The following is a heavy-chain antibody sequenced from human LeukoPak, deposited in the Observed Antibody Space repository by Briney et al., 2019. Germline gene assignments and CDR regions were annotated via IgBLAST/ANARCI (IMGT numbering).Heavy chain of an antibody. CDR3: ARDGVSYYYYMDV. J-gene: IGHJ6*03. CDR1: GFTVSSNY. Sequence: SGGSLRLSCAASGFTVSSNYMSWVRQAPGKGLEWVSVIYSGGSTYYADSVKGRFTISRDNSKNTLYLQMNSLRAEDTAVYYCARDGVSYYYYMDVWGKGTTVTVSS. V-gene: IGHV3-66*02. D-gene: IGHD3-16*01. CDR2: IYSGGST.